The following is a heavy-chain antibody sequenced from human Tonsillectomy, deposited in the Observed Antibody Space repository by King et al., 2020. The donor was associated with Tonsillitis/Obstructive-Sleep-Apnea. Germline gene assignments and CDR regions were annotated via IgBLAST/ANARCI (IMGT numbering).Heavy chain of an antibody. Sequence: VQLVESGGGLVKPGGSLRLACAASGFTFSNAWMSWVRQAPGKGLEWVVRIKSKTDGGTPDYAAPVKGRFTISRDDSKNTLYLQMNSLKTEETAVYYCTTDFGIGYCSSTSCSTFDYWGQGTLVTVSS. J-gene: IGHJ4*02. CDR1: GFTFSNAW. CDR2: IKSKTDGGTP. D-gene: IGHD2-2*01. CDR3: TTDFGIGYCSSTSCSTFDY. V-gene: IGHV3-15*01.